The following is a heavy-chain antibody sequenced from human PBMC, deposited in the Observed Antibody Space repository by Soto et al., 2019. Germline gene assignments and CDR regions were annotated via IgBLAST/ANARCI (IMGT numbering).Heavy chain of an antibody. CDR3: ARLGYSSGWSLFDN. CDR2: IYYSGST. D-gene: IGHD6-19*01. CDR1: GGSISSYY. V-gene: IGHV4-59*08. Sequence: QVQLQESGPGLVKPSETLSLTCTASGGSISSYYCSWIRQPPGKGLEWIGYIYYSGSTNYNPSLKSRVTISVHTSKNQFSLKLGSVTAADTAVYYCARLGYSSGWSLFDNWGQGTLVTVSS. J-gene: IGHJ4*02.